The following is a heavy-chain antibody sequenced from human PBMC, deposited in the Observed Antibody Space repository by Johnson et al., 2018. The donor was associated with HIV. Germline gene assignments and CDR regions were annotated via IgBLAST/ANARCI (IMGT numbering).Heavy chain of an antibody. CDR2: ITSSGSSV. Sequence: VQLVESGGDLVKPGGSLRLSCKVSGFIFSNYNMAWIRQSPGKGLECLSYITSSGSSVYYTDFVKGRFTISRDNAKASVSLRMNSLRAEDSGIYYCAREPRLLTDAFDIWGQGTMVTVSS. D-gene: IGHD5-18*01. V-gene: IGHV3-11*04. CDR1: GFIFSNYN. J-gene: IGHJ3*02. CDR3: AREPRLLTDAFDI.